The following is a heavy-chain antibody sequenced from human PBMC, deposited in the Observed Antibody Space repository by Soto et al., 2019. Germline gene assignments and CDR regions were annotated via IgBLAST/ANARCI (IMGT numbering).Heavy chain of an antibody. CDR3: ARGSAYSDYDLEY. J-gene: IGHJ4*02. CDR1: GFTFSSYW. D-gene: IGHD4-17*01. Sequence: GGSLRLSCAASGFTFSSYWMHWVRQAPGKGLEWVSGISWNSGSIGYADSVKGRFTISRDNAKNSLYLQMNSLRAEDTALYYCARGSAYSDYDLEYWGQGTLVTVPS. CDR2: ISWNSGSI. V-gene: IGHV3-9*01.